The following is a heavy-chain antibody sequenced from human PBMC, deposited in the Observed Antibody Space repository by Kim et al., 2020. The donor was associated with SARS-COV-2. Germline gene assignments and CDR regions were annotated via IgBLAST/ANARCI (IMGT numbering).Heavy chain of an antibody. V-gene: IGHV4-59*13. CDR3: SAWNEGKRAFVI. CDR2: IHHSGST. CDR1: GGSIRSYH. D-gene: IGHD1-1*01. J-gene: IGHJ3*02. Sequence: SETLSLTCTVSGGSIRSYHWNWIRQAPGKGLEWIGYIHHSGSTKSNPSLKSRVTLSVDTSENQSSLKVNSVTAADTAVYYCSAWNEGKRAFVIWGQGTMVTVSS.